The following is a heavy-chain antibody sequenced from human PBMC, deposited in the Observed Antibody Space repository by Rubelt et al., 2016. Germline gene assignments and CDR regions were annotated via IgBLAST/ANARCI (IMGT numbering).Heavy chain of an antibody. D-gene: IGHD3-3*01. CDR1: GFTFSSYA. CDR2: IKSKTDGETA. CDR3: TTDIWSTN. V-gene: IGHV3-15*01. Sequence: EVQLLESGGGLVQPGGSLRLSCAASGFTFSSYAMSWVRQAPGKGLEWVGRIKSKTDGETADYAAPVKGRFTISRDDSKNTLYLQMNSLKTEDTAVDYCTTDIWSTNWGQGNLVTVSS. J-gene: IGHJ4*02.